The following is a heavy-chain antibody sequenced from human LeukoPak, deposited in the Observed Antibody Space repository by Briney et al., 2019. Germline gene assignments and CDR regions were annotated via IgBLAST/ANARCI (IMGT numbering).Heavy chain of an antibody. CDR1: GFTFDDYG. CDR2: INRNGGST. CDR3: ARGFRNGPFDC. Sequence: GGSLRLSCEASGFTFDDYGMSWVRQPPGKGLEWVSGINRNGGSTDYADCVKGRFTISRDNAKNSHFLQMNSLRVEDSALYYCARGFRNGPFDCWGQGTLVTVSS. D-gene: IGHD2-8*01. J-gene: IGHJ4*02. V-gene: IGHV3-20*04.